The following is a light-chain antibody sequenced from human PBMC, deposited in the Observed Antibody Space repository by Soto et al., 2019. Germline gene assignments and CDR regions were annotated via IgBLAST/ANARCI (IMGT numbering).Light chain of an antibody. CDR2: RAS. CDR3: QQYGSSPTWT. CDR1: QDIGHS. Sequence: DIQMTQSPSSLSASVGDRVTITCRASQDIGHSLAWYQHKPGEVPKLLIYRASILSGVSSRFSGSGSGTDFTLTISRLEPEDSAVYYCQQYGSSPTWTFGQGTKVEIK. J-gene: IGKJ1*01. V-gene: IGKV1-27*01.